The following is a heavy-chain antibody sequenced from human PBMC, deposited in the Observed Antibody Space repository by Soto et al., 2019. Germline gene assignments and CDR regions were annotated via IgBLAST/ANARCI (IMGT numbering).Heavy chain of an antibody. CDR2: IFSNDEK. V-gene: IGHV2-26*01. D-gene: IGHD4-17*01. J-gene: IGHJ4*02. Sequence: QVTLKESGPVLVKPTETLTLTCTVSGFSLSNARMGVSWIRQPPGKALEWLAHIFSNDEKSYSTSLKSRLTISKDSSKSQVVLTMTNMDPVVIATYYCARIPGYGVYTDYWGQGTLVSVSS. CDR1: GFSLSNARMG. CDR3: ARIPGYGVYTDY.